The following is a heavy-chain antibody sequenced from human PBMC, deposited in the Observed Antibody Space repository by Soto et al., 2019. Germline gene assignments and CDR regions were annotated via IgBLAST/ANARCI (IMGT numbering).Heavy chain of an antibody. Sequence: SETLSLTCAVYGGCFSGYYWSWIRQPPGKGLEWIGEINYSGSTNYNPSLKSRVTISIDTSKNQFSLRLSSVTAADTAVYYCAVVQGLFGELLFRKRYYFDFWGQGTLVTVSS. CDR1: GGCFSGYY. V-gene: IGHV4-34*01. CDR2: INYSGST. D-gene: IGHD3-10*02. J-gene: IGHJ4*02. CDR3: AVVQGLFGELLFRKRYYFDF.